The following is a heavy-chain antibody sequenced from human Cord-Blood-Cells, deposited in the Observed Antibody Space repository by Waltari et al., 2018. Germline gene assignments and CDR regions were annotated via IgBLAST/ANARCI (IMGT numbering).Heavy chain of an antibody. CDR3: AAYSSGWYGLY. CDR1: GTTFTGYS. Sequence: QVQLVQSGAEVTRPGASVQVSCKASGTTFTGYSMNWVRQAPGQGLEWMGWINPNSGGTNYAQKFQGRVTMTRDTSISTAYMELSRLRSDDTAVYYCAAYSSGWYGLYWGQGTLVTVSS. J-gene: IGHJ4*02. V-gene: IGHV1-2*02. CDR2: INPNSGGT. D-gene: IGHD6-19*01.